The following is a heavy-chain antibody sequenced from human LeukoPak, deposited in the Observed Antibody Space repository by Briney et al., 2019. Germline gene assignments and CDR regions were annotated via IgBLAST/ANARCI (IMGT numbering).Heavy chain of an antibody. D-gene: IGHD3-22*01. CDR3: ARDRPNYHESNGHYYERDGDH. CDR2: MCGSAGCT. Sequence: GGSLRLSCAASGFTFNVYAMSWVRLAPGKGLQWVASMCGSAGCTFYTDSVKGRFTISRDNSNNTLYLEMNSLRAEDTAIYYCARDRPNYHESNGHYYERDGDHWGQGTLVTVSS. J-gene: IGHJ5*02. CDR1: GFTFNVYA. V-gene: IGHV3-23*01.